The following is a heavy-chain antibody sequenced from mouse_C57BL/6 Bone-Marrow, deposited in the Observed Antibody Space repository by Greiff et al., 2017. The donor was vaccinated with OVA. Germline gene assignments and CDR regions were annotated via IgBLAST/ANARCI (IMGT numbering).Heavy chain of an antibody. D-gene: IGHD2-2*01. CDR3: TPLIYYGYPYAMDY. CDR2: IVPENGDT. V-gene: IGHV14-4*01. Sequence: EVQLQQSGAELVRPGASVKLSCTASGFNIKDDYMHWVKQRPEQGLEWIGWIVPENGDTEYASKFQGKATITAATSSNTAYLQLSSLTSEDTAVYYCTPLIYYGYPYAMDYWGQGTSVTVSS. CDR1: GFNIKDDY. J-gene: IGHJ4*01.